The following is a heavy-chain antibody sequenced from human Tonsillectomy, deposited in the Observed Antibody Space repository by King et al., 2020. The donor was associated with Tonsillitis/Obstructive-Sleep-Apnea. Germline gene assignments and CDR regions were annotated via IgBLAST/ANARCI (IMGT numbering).Heavy chain of an antibody. D-gene: IGHD2-8*01. V-gene: IGHV3-23*04. Sequence: VQLVESGGRLVQPGGSLRLSCVASGFTFRNFDIYAMNWVRQAPGKGLEWVSTIGGLGREELYADSVKGRFTISRDDSKNTVYLQMNSLRVEDTAVYFCAKDQPYEPEFDVWGQGPVVPVSA. J-gene: IGHJ4*02. CDR1: GFTFRNFDIYA. CDR3: AKDQPYEPEFDV. CDR2: IGGLGREE.